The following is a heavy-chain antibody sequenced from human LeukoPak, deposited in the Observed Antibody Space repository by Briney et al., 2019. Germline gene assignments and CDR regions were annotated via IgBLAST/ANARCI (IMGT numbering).Heavy chain of an antibody. D-gene: IGHD2-2*01. V-gene: IGHV3-7*01. Sequence: GGSLRLSCAASGFTFSSYWMSWVRQAPGKGLEWVANIKQDGSEKYYVDSVKGRFTISRDNAKNSLYLQMNSLRAEDTAVYYCARTGVVVPAATHVGAFDIWGQGTMVTVSS. CDR2: IKQDGSEK. CDR1: GFTFSSYW. CDR3: ARTGVVVPAATHVGAFDI. J-gene: IGHJ3*02.